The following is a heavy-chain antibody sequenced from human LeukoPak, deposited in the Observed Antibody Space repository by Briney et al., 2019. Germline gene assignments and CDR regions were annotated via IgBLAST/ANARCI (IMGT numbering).Heavy chain of an antibody. Sequence: GGSLRLSCAASGFTFSSYAMSWVRQAPGKGLEWVSAISGSGGSTYYADSVKGRFTISRDNSKNTLYLQMNSLRVEDTAGYYCAKGVAVATSPYYFDYWGQGTLVTVSS. CDR2: ISGSGGST. V-gene: IGHV3-23*01. D-gene: IGHD6-19*01. CDR1: GFTFSSYA. J-gene: IGHJ4*02. CDR3: AKGVAVATSPYYFDY.